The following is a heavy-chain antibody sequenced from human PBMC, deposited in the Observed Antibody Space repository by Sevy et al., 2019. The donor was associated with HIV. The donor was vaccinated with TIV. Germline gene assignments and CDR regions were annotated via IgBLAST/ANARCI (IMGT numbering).Heavy chain of an antibody. CDR1: GFTFSSYW. CDR2: INSDGSST. J-gene: IGHJ6*02. CDR3: ARDCSSTSCLWGLDV. D-gene: IGHD2-2*01. V-gene: IGHV3-74*01. Sequence: GGSLRLSCAASGFTFSSYWMHWVRQAPGKGLVWVSRINSDGSSTSYADSVKGRFTISRDNAKNTLYLQMNSLRVEDTAVYYCARDCSSTSCLWGLDVWGQGTAVTVSS.